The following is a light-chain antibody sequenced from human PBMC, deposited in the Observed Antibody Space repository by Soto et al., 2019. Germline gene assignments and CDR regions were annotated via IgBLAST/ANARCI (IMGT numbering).Light chain of an antibody. V-gene: IGKV1-39*01. CDR3: QQSFITPPLT. Sequence: DIQMTKSPSSLSASIGDRITITCRASQSISTYLNWYQQKPGKAPNLLIYGASTLQSGVPSRFSGRGSATDFTLIISSLQPEDFATYYCQQSFITPPLTFGGGTKVDIK. CDR2: GAS. CDR1: QSISTY. J-gene: IGKJ4*01.